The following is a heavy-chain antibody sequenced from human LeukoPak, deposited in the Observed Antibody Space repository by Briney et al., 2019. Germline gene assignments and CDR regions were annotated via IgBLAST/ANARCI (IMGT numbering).Heavy chain of an antibody. J-gene: IGHJ4*02. CDR1: GFTFSSYG. V-gene: IGHV3-30*02. Sequence: PGGSLRLSCAASGFTFSSYGMHWVRQAPGKGLEWVAFIRYDGSNKYYADSVKGRFTISRDNSKNTLYLQMNSLRAEDTAVYYCAIKWFGELGVDYWGQGTLVTVSS. CDR3: AIKWFGELGVDY. D-gene: IGHD3-10*01. CDR2: IRYDGSNK.